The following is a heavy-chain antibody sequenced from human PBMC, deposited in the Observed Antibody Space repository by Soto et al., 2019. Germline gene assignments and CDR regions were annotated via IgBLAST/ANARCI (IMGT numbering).Heavy chain of an antibody. D-gene: IGHD2-15*01. V-gene: IGHV4-34*01. CDR1: GGSFSGYY. Sequence: QVQLQQWGAGLLKPSETLSLSCAVYGGSFSGYYWSWIRQPPGKGLEWIGEINHSGSTNYNPSLKSRVTISVDTSKSQFSLKLSSVTAADTAVYYCAREGCSGGSCYVLLDYWGQGTLVTVSS. CDR2: INHSGST. J-gene: IGHJ4*02. CDR3: AREGCSGGSCYVLLDY.